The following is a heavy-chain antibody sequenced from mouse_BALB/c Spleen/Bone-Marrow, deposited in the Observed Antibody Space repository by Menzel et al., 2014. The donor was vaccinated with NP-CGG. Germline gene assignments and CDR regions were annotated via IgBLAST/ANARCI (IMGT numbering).Heavy chain of an antibody. Sequence: VQLQESGPELVRPGVSVKISYKGSGYTFTDYAMHWVKQSHAKSLEWIGVISTYSGNTNYNQKFKGKATMTVDKSSSTAYMELARLTSEYSAIYYCARSGYGYDWFAYWGQGTLVTVSA. V-gene: IGHV1-67*01. D-gene: IGHD2-2*01. CDR3: ARSGYGYDWFAY. CDR2: ISTYSGNT. CDR1: GYTFTDYA. J-gene: IGHJ3*01.